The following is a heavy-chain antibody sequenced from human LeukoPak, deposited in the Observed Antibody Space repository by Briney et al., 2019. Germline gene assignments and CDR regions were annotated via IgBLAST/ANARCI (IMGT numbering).Heavy chain of an antibody. CDR3: ARVSTTYYYGSGSYSHFDY. J-gene: IGHJ4*02. CDR2: VYYSGTT. Sequence: SETLSLTCTVSGGSISSSSYYWGWIRQPPGKGLEWNGSVYYSGTTYYNPSLKSRVTISVDTSKNQLSLKLSSVTAADTAVYYCARVSTTYYYGSGSYSHFDYWGQGTLVTVSS. CDR1: GGSISSSSYY. V-gene: IGHV4-39*07. D-gene: IGHD3-10*01.